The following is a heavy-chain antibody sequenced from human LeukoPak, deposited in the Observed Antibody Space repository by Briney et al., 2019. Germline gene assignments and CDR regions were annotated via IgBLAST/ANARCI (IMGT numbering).Heavy chain of an antibody. CDR3: AIQTVTTTRSRFDY. J-gene: IGHJ4*02. D-gene: IGHD4-17*01. V-gene: IGHV3-23*01. CDR1: GFSFSSYA. Sequence: GGSLRLSCAASGFSFSSYAMSWVRQAPGKGLEWVSAISGSGGSTYYADSVKGRFTISRDNSKNTLYLQMNSLRAEDTAVYYCAIQTVTTTRSRFDYWGQGTLVTVSS. CDR2: ISGSGGST.